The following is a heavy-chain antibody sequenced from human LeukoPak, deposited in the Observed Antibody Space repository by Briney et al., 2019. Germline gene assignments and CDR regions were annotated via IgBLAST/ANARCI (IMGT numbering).Heavy chain of an antibody. Sequence: PGGSLRLSCAASGFTFSNYWMHWVRQAPGKGLVWVSRVNSDGSSTTYADSVKGRFTISRDNAKNTLYLQMNSLRAEDTAVYYCATSGYSNIDYWGQGTLVTVSS. V-gene: IGHV3-74*01. D-gene: IGHD4-11*01. J-gene: IGHJ4*02. CDR1: GFTFSNYW. CDR3: ATSGYSNIDY. CDR2: VNSDGSST.